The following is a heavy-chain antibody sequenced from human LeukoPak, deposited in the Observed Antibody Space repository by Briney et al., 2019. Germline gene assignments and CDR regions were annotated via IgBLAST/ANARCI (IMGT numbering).Heavy chain of an antibody. D-gene: IGHD3-10*01. V-gene: IGHV4-59*08. Sequence: SETLSLTCTVSGGSISSYYWSWIRQPPGKGLEWIGYIHYSGSTNYNPSLNSRVTISVDTSKNQFSLRLSSVTAADTAVYYCARYGITIVRGGKYYFDSWGQGTLVTVSS. CDR2: IHYSGST. J-gene: IGHJ4*02. CDR1: GGSISSYY. CDR3: ARYGITIVRGGKYYFDS.